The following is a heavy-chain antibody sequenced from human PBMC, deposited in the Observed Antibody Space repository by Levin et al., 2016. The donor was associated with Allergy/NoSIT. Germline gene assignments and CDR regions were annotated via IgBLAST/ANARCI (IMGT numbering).Heavy chain of an antibody. V-gene: IGHV3-21*01. J-gene: IGHJ3*02. D-gene: IGHD3-22*01. CDR3: VSGYYYGAFDI. Sequence: ESLKISCTAPGFNFSSYSLNWVRQAPGKGLEWVSYISSSSNYIYHADSMKGRFTISRDNTKNSLYLQMNSLRGEDTAIYFCVSGYYYGAFDIWGQGTVVTVSS. CDR1: GFNFSSYS. CDR2: ISSSSNYI.